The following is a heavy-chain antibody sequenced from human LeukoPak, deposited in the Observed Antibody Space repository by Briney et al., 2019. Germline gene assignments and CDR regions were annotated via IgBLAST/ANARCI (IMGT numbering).Heavy chain of an antibody. V-gene: IGHV4-39*07. D-gene: IGHD2-2*01. CDR3: AREVDAAAAYNWFDP. CDR1: GGSISSGSYY. Sequence: SETLSLTCTVSGGSISSGSYYWVWIRQPPGRGLEWIGTIYYSGTTYYNPSLKSRVTISVDTSKNQFSLRLSSVTAADTAVYYCAREVDAAAAYNWFDPWGQGTLVTVSS. CDR2: IYYSGTT. J-gene: IGHJ5*02.